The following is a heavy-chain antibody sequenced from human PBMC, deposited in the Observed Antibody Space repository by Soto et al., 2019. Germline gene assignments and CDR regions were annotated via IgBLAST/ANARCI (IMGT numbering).Heavy chain of an antibody. D-gene: IGHD4-17*01. CDR1: GYTFSNYY. Sequence: QVHLVQSGAEVKKPGALVTFPCKASGYTFSNYYMHWVRQAPGQGLEWVGIINPSGGGTTYAQNFQGRVTMTRDTSTSTVYMELNSLRSEDTAVYYCARGPKLTDFGDRGYYGMDVWGHGTTVTVSS. V-gene: IGHV1-46*01. CDR3: ARGPKLTDFGDRGYYGMDV. CDR2: INPSGGGT. J-gene: IGHJ6*02.